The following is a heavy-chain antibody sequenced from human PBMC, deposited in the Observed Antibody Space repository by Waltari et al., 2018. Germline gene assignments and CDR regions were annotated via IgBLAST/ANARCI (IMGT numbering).Heavy chain of an antibody. Sequence: EVQLVESGGGLVQPGGSLRLSCAASGFTFSSYSMNWVRQAPGKGLEWVSYISSSSSTIYYADSVKGRFTISRDNAKNSLYLQMNSLRAEDTAVYYCARVEYFDWLHYYYYMDVWGKGTTVTISS. D-gene: IGHD3-9*01. V-gene: IGHV3-48*04. J-gene: IGHJ6*03. CDR3: ARVEYFDWLHYYYYMDV. CDR1: GFTFSSYS. CDR2: ISSSSSTI.